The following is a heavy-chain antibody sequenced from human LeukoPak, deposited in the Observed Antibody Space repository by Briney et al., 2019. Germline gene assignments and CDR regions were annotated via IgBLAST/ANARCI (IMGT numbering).Heavy chain of an antibody. D-gene: IGHD2-21*02. J-gene: IGHJ4*02. CDR2: IKQDGSEK. CDR1: GFTFSSYW. CDR3: ARDLLEAVTADY. V-gene: IGHV3-7*01. Sequence: GGSLRLSCAASGFTFSSYWMNWVRQAPRKGLEWVANIKQDGSEKYYVDSVKGRFTISRDNAKNSLYLQMNSLRAEDTAVYYCARDLLEAVTADYWGQGTLVTVSS.